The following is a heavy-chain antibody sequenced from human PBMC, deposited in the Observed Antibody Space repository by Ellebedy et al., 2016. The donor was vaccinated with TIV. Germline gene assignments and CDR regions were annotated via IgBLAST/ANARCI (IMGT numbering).Heavy chain of an antibody. Sequence: AASVKVSCKASGYTFTDYDIHWVRQASGQGLEWMGWVNPKTGNTDYAQKFRGRVTMNRNTSINTAYLDLTSLRFEETAVYYCTRGGTKGGYTWFDPWGQGTLVIVSS. CDR1: GYTFTDYD. CDR3: TRGGTKGGYTWFDP. V-gene: IGHV1-8*01. CDR2: VNPKTGNT. J-gene: IGHJ5*02. D-gene: IGHD5-18*01.